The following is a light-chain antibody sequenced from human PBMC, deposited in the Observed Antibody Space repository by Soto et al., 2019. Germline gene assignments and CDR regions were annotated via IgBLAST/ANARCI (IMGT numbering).Light chain of an antibody. V-gene: IGKV3D-11*02. CDR1: QSVSTN. CDR3: QQRSNWPFLT. CDR2: DTS. J-gene: IGKJ4*01. Sequence: EIVLTQSPATLSLSPGERATLSCRASQSVSTNLAWYQQKSGQAPRLLIYDTSNRATGIPARFSGSGLGTDFTLTISSLVPEDFAVYYCQQRSNWPFLTFGGGTKVEIK.